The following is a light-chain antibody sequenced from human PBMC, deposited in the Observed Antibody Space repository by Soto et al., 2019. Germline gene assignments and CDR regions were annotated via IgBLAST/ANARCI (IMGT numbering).Light chain of an antibody. Sequence: EIVLTQSPATLSLSPGERATLSCRASQSVSSYLAWYQQKPGPAPRLLIYDASNRATGIPARFSGSGSGTDFTLTISSLEPEDFAVYYCQQRSNWLYTFGQGTKLEIK. V-gene: IGKV3-11*01. J-gene: IGKJ2*01. CDR2: DAS. CDR3: QQRSNWLYT. CDR1: QSVSSY.